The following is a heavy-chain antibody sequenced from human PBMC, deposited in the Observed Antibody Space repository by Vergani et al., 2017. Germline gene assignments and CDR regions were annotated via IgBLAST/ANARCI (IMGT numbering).Heavy chain of an antibody. V-gene: IGHV3-74*01. CDR3: ARVPPGGYSRGFGY. CDR1: GFTFSRYW. J-gene: IGHJ4*02. Sequence: EVQLVESGGGLVQPGESLRLSCEASGFTFSRYWMHWVRQVPGKGLVWVSRINSDGSSTSYADSVKGRFTIYRDNAKNTLYLQMNSRRAEDTAVYYCARVPPGGYSRGFGYWGQGTLVTVSS. CDR2: INSDGSST. D-gene: IGHD6-13*01.